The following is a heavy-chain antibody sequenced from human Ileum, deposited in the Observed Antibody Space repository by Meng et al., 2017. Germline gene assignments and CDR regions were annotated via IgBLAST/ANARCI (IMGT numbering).Heavy chain of an antibody. CDR1: GGSITHYY. Sequence: QVLLQESGPGLVKPSETLSLTCSVSGGSITHYYLIWIRQAPGKGLEWLGNSHKTGGSNDNPSLSSRLTIWMDTSNNQFSLELTSLTAADTALYYCAIGWGWTADHWGQGILVTVSS. J-gene: IGHJ5*02. V-gene: IGHV4-59*03. CDR3: AIGWGWTADH. CDR2: SHKTGGS. D-gene: IGHD3-10*01.